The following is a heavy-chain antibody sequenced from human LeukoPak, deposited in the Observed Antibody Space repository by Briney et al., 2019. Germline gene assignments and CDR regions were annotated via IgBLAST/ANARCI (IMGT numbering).Heavy chain of an antibody. CDR1: GGSISSYY. D-gene: IGHD2-2*01. CDR2: IYYSGST. Sequence: PSETLSLTCTVSGGSISSYYWSWIRQPPGKGLEWIGYIYYSGSTNYNPSLKSRVTISVDTSKNQFSLKLSSVTAADTAVYYCARGGRCSSTSCWFQFDPWGQGTLVTVSS. V-gene: IGHV4-59*01. J-gene: IGHJ5*02. CDR3: ARGGRCSSTSCWFQFDP.